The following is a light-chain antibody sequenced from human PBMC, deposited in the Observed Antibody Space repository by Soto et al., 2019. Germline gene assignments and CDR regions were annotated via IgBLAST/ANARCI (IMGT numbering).Light chain of an antibody. V-gene: IGLV2-14*01. CDR1: SSDLGDYNS. J-gene: IGLJ3*02. Sequence: QSALTQPASVSGSPGQSITISCTGTSSDLGDYNSVSWYQHHPGKAPKLMIYDVSHRPSGVSNRFSGSKSGNTASLTIYGLQTEDDADYYCSSYTTVRTLVFGEGTKLTVL. CDR3: SSYTTVRTLV. CDR2: DVS.